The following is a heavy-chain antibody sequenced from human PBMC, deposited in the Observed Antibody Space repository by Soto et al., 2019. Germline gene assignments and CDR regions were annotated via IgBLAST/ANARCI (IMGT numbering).Heavy chain of an antibody. CDR3: ARDWGYFGRLLSSSSAGMAV. V-gene: IGHV4-39*02. D-gene: IGHD3-9*01. Sequence: ETRSLTCPVSGGSLHTTSYSWGWIRQPPGKGLGWSGSISSTGSTSYSPSLKSRVTISVATSKSSFSRRLHSVTAADTAVYYCARDWGYFGRLLSSSSAGMAVWGQGTKVTVYS. CDR1: GGSLHTTSYS. J-gene: IGHJ6*02. CDR2: ISSTGST.